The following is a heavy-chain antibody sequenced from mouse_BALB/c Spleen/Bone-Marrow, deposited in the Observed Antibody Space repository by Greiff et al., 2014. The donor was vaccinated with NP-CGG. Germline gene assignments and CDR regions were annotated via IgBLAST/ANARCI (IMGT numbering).Heavy chain of an antibody. V-gene: IGHV1S135*01. J-gene: IGHJ1*01. CDR1: GYSFTDYN. CDR3: TREHGWYFDV. CDR2: IGPYNGGT. Sequence: VQLQQSGPELVKPGASVKVSCKASGYSFTDYNMYWVKQSHGKSLEWIGYIGPYNGGTTYNQMFKGKATLTADKSSSTAFMHLNSLTSEDSSVYYCTREHGWYFDVWGAGTTVTVSS.